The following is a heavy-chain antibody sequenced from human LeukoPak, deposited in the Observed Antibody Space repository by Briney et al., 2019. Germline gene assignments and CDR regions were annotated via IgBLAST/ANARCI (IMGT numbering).Heavy chain of an antibody. CDR3: ARVCASSSCFSGDY. Sequence: GASVKVSCKASGYTFTSYGISWVRQAPGQGLEWMGWISAYNGNTNYAQKLQGRVAMTTDTSTSTAYMELRSLRSDDTAVYYCARVCASSSCFSGDYWGQGTLVTVSS. CDR2: ISAYNGNT. D-gene: IGHD6-13*01. V-gene: IGHV1-18*01. J-gene: IGHJ4*02. CDR1: GYTFTSYG.